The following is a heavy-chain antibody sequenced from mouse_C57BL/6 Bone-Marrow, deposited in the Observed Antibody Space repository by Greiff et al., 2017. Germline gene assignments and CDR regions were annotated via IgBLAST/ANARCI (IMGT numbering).Heavy chain of an antibody. CDR1: VYTFTSYW. Sequence: QAQLQQPGAELVKPGDSVQLSCKASVYTFTSYWRHWVKQRPGQGLEWIGMIHPNSGSNYDNEKFKSKATLSVDKSSSPAYMQLSSLTSEDSAVYYCARSDYDPWYFDVWGTGTTVNV. CDR2: IHPNSGSN. V-gene: IGHV1-64*01. CDR3: ARSDYDPWYFDV. J-gene: IGHJ1*03. D-gene: IGHD2-4*01.